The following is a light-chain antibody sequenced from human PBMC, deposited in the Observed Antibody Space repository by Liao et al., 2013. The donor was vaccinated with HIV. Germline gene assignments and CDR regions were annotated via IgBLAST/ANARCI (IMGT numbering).Light chain of an antibody. CDR1: NIGSKS. Sequence: SYELTQPPSVSVAPGKTARITCGGNNIGSKSVHWYQQKPGQAPVLVIYYDSDRPSGIPERFSGSNSGNTATLTISGTQTVDEADYYCQAWDTSTGVFGAGTKVTVL. V-gene: IGLV3-21*01. J-gene: IGLJ1*01. CDR2: YDS. CDR3: QAWDTSTGV.